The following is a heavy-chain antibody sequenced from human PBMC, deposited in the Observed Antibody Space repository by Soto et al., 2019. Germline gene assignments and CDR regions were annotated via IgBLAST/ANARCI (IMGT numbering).Heavy chain of an antibody. D-gene: IGHD3-3*01. V-gene: IGHV3-23*01. J-gene: IGHJ5*02. CDR2: ISGSGGST. CDR1: GFTFSSYA. CDR3: ARDPYDFWSGYPNWFDP. Sequence: VGSLRLSCAASGFTFSSYAMSWVRQAPGKGLEWVSAISGSGGSTYYADSVKGRFTISRDNSKNTLYLQMNSLRAEDTAVYYCARDPYDFWSGYPNWFDPWGQGTLVNVSS.